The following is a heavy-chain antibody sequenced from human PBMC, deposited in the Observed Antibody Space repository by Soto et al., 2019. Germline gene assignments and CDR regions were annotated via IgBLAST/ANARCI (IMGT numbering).Heavy chain of an antibody. Sequence: PSETLSLTCAVSGYSISSGYYWGWIRQPPGKGLEWIGSIYHSGSTSYNPSLKSRVTISVDTSKNQLSLKLSSVTAADTAVYYCARDRSYYDSSGKSWCDIWGQGNLFTVS. CDR1: GYSISSGYY. V-gene: IGHV4-38-2*02. D-gene: IGHD3-22*01. CDR3: ARDRSYYDSSGKSWCDI. J-gene: IGHJ5*02. CDR2: IYHSGST.